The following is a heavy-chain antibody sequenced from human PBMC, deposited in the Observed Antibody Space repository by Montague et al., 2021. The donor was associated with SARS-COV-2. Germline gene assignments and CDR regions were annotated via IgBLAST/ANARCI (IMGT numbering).Heavy chain of an antibody. CDR2: IYYSGST. V-gene: IGHV4-39*01. CDR1: GGSISSSSYY. Sequence: SETLSLTCNVSGGSISSSSYYWGWIRQPPGKGLEWIGSIYYSGSTYYNPSLKSRVTISVDTSKNQFSLKLSSVTAADTAVYYCARQEPIVVVVAAARGWFDPWGQGTLVTVSS. J-gene: IGHJ5*02. CDR3: ARQEPIVVVVAAARGWFDP. D-gene: IGHD2-15*01.